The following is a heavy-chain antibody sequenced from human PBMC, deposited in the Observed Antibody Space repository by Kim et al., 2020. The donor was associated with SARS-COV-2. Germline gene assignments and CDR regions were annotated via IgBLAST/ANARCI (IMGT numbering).Heavy chain of an antibody. J-gene: IGHJ3*02. D-gene: IGHD2-8*02. CDR2: IDPSDSYT. CDR1: GYSFTSYW. CDR3: ARLYWYPPDHDAFDI. Sequence: GESLKISCKGSGYSFTSYWISWVRQMPGKGLEWMGRIDPSDSYTNYSPSFQGHVTISADKSISTAYLQWSSLKASDTAMYYCARLYWYPPDHDAFDIWGQGTMVTVSS. V-gene: IGHV5-10-1*01.